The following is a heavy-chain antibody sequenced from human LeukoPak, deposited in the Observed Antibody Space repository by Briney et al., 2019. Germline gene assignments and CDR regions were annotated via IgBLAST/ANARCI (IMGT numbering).Heavy chain of an antibody. CDR2: ISYDGSNK. D-gene: IGHD5-24*01. CDR1: GFTFSYYG. Sequence: GGSLRLSCAASGFTFSYYGIHWVRRAPGKGLEWVALISYDGSNKYYADSVKGRFTISRDNSKNTLYLQMNSLRAEDTAVYYCAKDDRWLPYDYWGQGTLVTVSS. V-gene: IGHV3-30*18. J-gene: IGHJ4*02. CDR3: AKDDRWLPYDY.